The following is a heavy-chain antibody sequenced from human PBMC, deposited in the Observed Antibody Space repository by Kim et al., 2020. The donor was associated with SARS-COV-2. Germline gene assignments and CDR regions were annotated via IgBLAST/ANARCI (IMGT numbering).Heavy chain of an antibody. Sequence: SETLSLTCIVSGDSIRSYYWSWIRQPPGKGLEWIGYIYYSGSTKYNPSLRSRVTISVDTSKNQFSLKLTSVTAADTAVYYCARDPGGRWLDWYFDLWGRGTLVTVST. J-gene: IGHJ2*01. CDR1: GDSIRSYY. CDR2: IYYSGST. D-gene: IGHD3-16*01. V-gene: IGHV4-59*01. CDR3: ARDPGGRWLDWYFDL.